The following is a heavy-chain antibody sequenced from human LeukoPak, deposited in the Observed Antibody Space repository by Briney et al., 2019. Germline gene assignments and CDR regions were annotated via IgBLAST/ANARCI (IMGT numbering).Heavy chain of an antibody. CDR1: GFTFSSNS. V-gene: IGHV3-21*06. CDR3: ARDLLEAPSFLEWLPQYYFDY. CDR2: ISSSSSSI. D-gene: IGHD3-3*01. Sequence: PGGSLRLSCAVSGFTFSSNSMNWVRQAPGKGLEWVSSISSSSSSIYYADSVKGRFSISRDNAKNSLYLQMNSLRAEDTAVYYCARDLLEAPSFLEWLPQYYFDYWGQGTLVTVSS. J-gene: IGHJ4*02.